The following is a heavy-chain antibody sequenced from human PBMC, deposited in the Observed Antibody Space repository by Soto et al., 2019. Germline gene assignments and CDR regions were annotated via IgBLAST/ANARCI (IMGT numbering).Heavy chain of an antibody. CDR3: AKDRRFGLSRAGFAI. CDR2: ISGNSGSI. Sequence: EVQLLEAGGGLVQPGRSLRLSCEASGFTVDDYAMHWVRQTPGKGLEWGSGISGNSGSIGYADSVKGRFTISRDNDKNSLYMQMNGLRAQEADVHYCAKDRRFGLSRAGFAIWGLGTMVTVSS. CDR1: GFTVDDYA. D-gene: IGHD3-16*01. J-gene: IGHJ3*02. V-gene: IGHV3-9*01.